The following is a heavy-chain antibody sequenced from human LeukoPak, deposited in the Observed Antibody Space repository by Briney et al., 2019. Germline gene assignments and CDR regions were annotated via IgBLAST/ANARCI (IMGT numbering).Heavy chain of an antibody. CDR2: IYYSGNT. D-gene: IGHD6-19*01. J-gene: IGHJ5*02. V-gene: IGHV4-59*12. CDR3: ARGRAVAGTTGGLNWFDP. Sequence: PSETLSLTCTVSGGSISSYYWSWIRQPPGKGLEWIGYIYYSGNTNYNPSLKSRVTISVDTSKNQFSLKLSSVTAADTAVYYCARGRAVAGTTGGLNWFDPWGQGTLVTVSS. CDR1: GGSISSYY.